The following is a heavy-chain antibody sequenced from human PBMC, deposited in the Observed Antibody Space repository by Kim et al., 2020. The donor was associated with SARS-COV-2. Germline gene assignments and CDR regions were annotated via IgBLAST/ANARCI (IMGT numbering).Heavy chain of an antibody. J-gene: IGHJ6*02. Sequence: GESLQISCQGSGYIFTNYWIGWVRQMPGKGLEWMGIFLPLDSRVIYSPSFQGQVTISADKSISTAYLQWSSLKASDTAMYYCVRHTDYYESGRYYGYGLDVWGQGTTVTVSS. D-gene: IGHD3-10*01. CDR1: GYIFTNYW. CDR3: VRHTDYYESGRYYGYGLDV. V-gene: IGHV5-51*01. CDR2: FLPLDSRV.